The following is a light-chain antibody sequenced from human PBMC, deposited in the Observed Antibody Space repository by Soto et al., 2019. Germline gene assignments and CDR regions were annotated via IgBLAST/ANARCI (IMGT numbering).Light chain of an antibody. CDR1: QRVSSN. CDR3: QQYNNWPIYT. V-gene: IGKV3-15*01. CDR2: DAS. Sequence: EIVMTQSPATLSVSPGERATLSCRASQRVSSNLAWFQQKPGQAPRLLIYDASTRATGIPARFSGSGSGTEFTLTLSSLQSEDFAVYYCQQYNNWPIYTFGQGTKLEIK. J-gene: IGKJ2*01.